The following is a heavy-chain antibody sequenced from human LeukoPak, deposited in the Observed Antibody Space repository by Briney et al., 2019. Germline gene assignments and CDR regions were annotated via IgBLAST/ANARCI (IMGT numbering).Heavy chain of an antibody. J-gene: IGHJ4*02. V-gene: IGHV3-23*01. CDR2: ISGSGTVT. D-gene: IGHD2-15*01. CDR3: AKTSVGGGRIIGSGYFDN. CDR1: GFTFSSYA. Sequence: GGSLRLSCAASGFTFSSYAMHWVRQAPGKGLEWVSIISGSGTVTYYADSVKGRFTISRDNSKNTLYLQMNSLRAEDTAVYYCAKTSVGGGRIIGSGYFDNWGQGTLVTVSS.